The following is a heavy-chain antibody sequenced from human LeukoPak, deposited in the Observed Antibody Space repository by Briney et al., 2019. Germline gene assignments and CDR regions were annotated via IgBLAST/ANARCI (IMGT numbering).Heavy chain of an antibody. V-gene: IGHV3-74*01. CDR1: GFTFSSYA. CDR2: IYVDGRTT. J-gene: IGHJ5*02. CDR3: IRDFRSADL. Sequence: GGSLRLSCSASGFTFSSYAMHWVRQPPGKGLVWVSRIYVDGRTTNYADSVKGRFTISRDNAKNTVYLEMNSLSVEDTATYYCIRDFRSADLWGQGTLVTVTS.